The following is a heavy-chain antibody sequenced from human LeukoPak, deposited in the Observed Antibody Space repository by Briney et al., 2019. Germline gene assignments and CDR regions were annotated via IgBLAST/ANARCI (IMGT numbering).Heavy chain of an antibody. CDR3: ARDRPPYYDSSGRHNYFDY. Sequence: GESLRLSCAASGFTFSSYSMNWVRQAPGKGLEWVSSISSSSSYIYYADSVKGRFTISRDNAKNSLYLQMNSLRAEDTAVYYCARDRPPYYDSSGRHNYFDYWGQGTLVTVSS. J-gene: IGHJ4*02. D-gene: IGHD3-22*01. CDR1: GFTFSSYS. V-gene: IGHV3-21*01. CDR2: ISSSSSYI.